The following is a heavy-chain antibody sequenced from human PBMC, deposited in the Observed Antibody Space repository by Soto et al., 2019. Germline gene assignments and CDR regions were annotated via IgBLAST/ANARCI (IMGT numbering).Heavy chain of an antibody. CDR2: ISGSGGST. CDR1: GFTFSSYA. Sequence: EVQLLESGGGLVQPGGSLRLSCAASGFTFSSYAMSWVRQAPGKGLEWVSAISGSGGSTYYADSVKGRFTISRDNSKNTLYLQMNSLRAEDTAVYYCARRAGPYCSSTSCYHYGMDVWGQGTTVTVSS. J-gene: IGHJ6*02. CDR3: ARRAGPYCSSTSCYHYGMDV. D-gene: IGHD2-2*01. V-gene: IGHV3-23*01.